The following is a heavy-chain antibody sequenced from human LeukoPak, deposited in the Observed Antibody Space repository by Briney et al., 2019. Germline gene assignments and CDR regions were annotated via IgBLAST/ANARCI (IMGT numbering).Heavy chain of an antibody. V-gene: IGHV3-9*01. CDR2: TSWDRGSI. Sequence: QSGRGLRLSSAASGFTFDEDAMHCGRQAPGEGLEWVSGTSWDRGSIGYADSVKGRFTISSDNEKHSLYLQMNCLSAEDPALYYCANGGVLNYYYSGMDVWGQGPRVTVSS. CDR1: GFTFDEDA. CDR3: ANGGVLNYYYSGMDV. D-gene: IGHD3-16*01. J-gene: IGHJ6*02.